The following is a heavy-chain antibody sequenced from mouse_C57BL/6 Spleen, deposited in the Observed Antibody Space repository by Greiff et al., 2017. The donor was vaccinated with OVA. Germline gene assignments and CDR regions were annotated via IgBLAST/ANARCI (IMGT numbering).Heavy chain of an antibody. CDR3: ARLTGSFAY. Sequence: VQLQQSGAELMKPGASVKLSCKATGYTFAGYWIEWVKQRPGHGLEWIGEIFTGRGSTHYNETFKGKATFTADTSSNTAYMQLSSLTTEDSAIYYCARLTGSFAYWGQGTLVTVSA. CDR2: IFTGRGST. V-gene: IGHV1-9*01. D-gene: IGHD4-1*01. J-gene: IGHJ3*01. CDR1: GYTFAGYW.